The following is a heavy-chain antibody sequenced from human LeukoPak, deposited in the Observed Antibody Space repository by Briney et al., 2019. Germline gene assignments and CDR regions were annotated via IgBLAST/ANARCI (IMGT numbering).Heavy chain of an antibody. CDR1: GGSISSSSYY. J-gene: IGHJ3*02. Sequence: SETLSLTCTVSGGSISSSSYYWGWIRQPPGKGLEWIGSIYYSGSTYYNPSLKSRVTISVDTSKNQFSLKLSSVTAADTAVYYCARQLIHYYDSSGFDAFDIWGQGTMVTVLS. V-gene: IGHV4-39*01. CDR2: IYYSGST. D-gene: IGHD3-22*01. CDR3: ARQLIHYYDSSGFDAFDI.